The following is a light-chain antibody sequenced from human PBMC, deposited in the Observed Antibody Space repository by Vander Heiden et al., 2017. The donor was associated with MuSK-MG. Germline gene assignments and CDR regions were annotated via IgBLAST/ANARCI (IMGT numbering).Light chain of an antibody. CDR1: QSTSSS. Sequence: DIQMTHSPSSLSASVGDRVTITCRASQSTSSSLNWYQQKPGKAPNLLIYAASSLQSGVPSRFSGSGSGTDFTLTISSLQPEDFATYYCQQSYSAAWTFGQGTKVEIK. CDR3: QQSYSAAWT. CDR2: AAS. V-gene: IGKV1-39*01. J-gene: IGKJ1*01.